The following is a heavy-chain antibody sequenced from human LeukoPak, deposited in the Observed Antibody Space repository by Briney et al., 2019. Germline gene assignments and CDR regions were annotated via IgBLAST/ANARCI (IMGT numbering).Heavy chain of an antibody. CDR3: AKGMEEPYLEHTIGNDY. J-gene: IGHJ4*02. D-gene: IGHD3-3*01. CDR2: ISGSGGST. Sequence: PGGSLRLSCAASGFTFSSYTMSWVRQAPGKGLEWVSAISGSGGSTYYADSVKGRFTISRDNSKNTLYLQMNSLRAEDTAVYYCAKGMEEPYLEHTIGNDYWGQGTLVTVSS. CDR1: GFTFSSYT. V-gene: IGHV3-23*01.